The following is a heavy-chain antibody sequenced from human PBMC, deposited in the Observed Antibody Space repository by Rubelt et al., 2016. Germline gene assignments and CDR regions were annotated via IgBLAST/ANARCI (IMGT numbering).Heavy chain of an antibody. CDR1: GGSLSGYY. CDR2: INHRGST. J-gene: IGHJ5*02. V-gene: IGHV4-34*01. CDR3: AGEWLGSGSSYDH. D-gene: IGHD6-6*01. Sequence: QVQLQQWGAGLLKPSETLSLTCAVHGGSLSGYYWAWIRQAPGKGLEWIGEINHRGSTTSNPSLKGRVTISVETSRNQVSLKLNSVTAADTAIYCCAGEWLGSGSSYDHWGQGTLVTVSS.